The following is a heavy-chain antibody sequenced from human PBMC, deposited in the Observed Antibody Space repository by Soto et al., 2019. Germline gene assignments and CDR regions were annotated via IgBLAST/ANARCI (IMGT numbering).Heavy chain of an antibody. V-gene: IGHV3-73*02. CDR3: TSFKSTRGRGVEMATIEDY. J-gene: IGHJ4*02. CDR1: GFTFSGSA. Sequence: EVQLVESGGGLVQPGGSLKLSCAASGFTFSGSAMHWVRQASGKGLEWVGRIRSKANSYATAYAASVKGRFTISRDDSKNTAYLQMNSLKTEDTAVYYCTSFKSTRGRGVEMATIEDYWGQGTLVTVSS. D-gene: IGHD5-12*01. CDR2: IRSKANSYAT.